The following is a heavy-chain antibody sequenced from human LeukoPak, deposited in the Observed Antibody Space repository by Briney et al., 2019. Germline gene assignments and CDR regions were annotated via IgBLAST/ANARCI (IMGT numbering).Heavy chain of an antibody. V-gene: IGHV1-69*05. D-gene: IGHD4/OR15-4a*01. CDR3: TTYGANVAEYFEH. CDR2: ITPPSGTA. J-gene: IGHJ1*01. Sequence: GASVKVSCKASGGPYRYAITWVRQGPGQGLEWMGGITPPSGTANYAQKFQGRVTISKDDSTSTTYMELSSLRSEDTAVYYCTTYGANVAEYFEHWGQGTLVGVSS. CDR1: GGPYRYA.